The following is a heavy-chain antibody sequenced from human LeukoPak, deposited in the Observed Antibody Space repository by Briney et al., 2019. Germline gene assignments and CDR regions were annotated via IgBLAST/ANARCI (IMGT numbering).Heavy chain of an antibody. D-gene: IGHD3-10*01. V-gene: IGHV4-59*12. J-gene: IGHJ4*02. CDR3: ARLMVGGRGVYFDY. CDR2: IYHSGST. Sequence: SETLSLTCTVSGGSISSYYWSWIRQPAGKGLEWIGYIYHSGSTYYNPSLKSRVTISVDRSKNQFSLKLSSVTAADTAVYYCARLMVGGRGVYFDYWGQGTLVTVSS. CDR1: GGSISSYY.